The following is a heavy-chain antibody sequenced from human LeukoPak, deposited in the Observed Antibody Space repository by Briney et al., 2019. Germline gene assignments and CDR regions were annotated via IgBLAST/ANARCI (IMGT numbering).Heavy chain of an antibody. D-gene: IGHD3-22*01. Sequence: SVKVSCKASGGTFSSYAISWVRQAPGQGLEWMGGIIPIFGTANYAQKFQGRVTITADESTSTAYMELSSLRAEDTAVYYCARDLLGSPSSYSSGAWDYWGQGTLVTVSS. CDR2: IIPIFGTA. J-gene: IGHJ4*02. CDR3: ARDLLGSPSSYSSGAWDY. V-gene: IGHV1-69*13. CDR1: GGTFSSYA.